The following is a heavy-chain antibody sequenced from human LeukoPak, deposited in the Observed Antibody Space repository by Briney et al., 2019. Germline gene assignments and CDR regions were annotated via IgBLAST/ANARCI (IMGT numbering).Heavy chain of an antibody. J-gene: IGHJ4*02. V-gene: IGHV3-11*04. D-gene: IGHD4-11*01. CDR1: GFTFSDYY. Sequence: GGSLRLSCAASGFTFSDYYMSWILQAPGKGLEWLSYISSDGTTIQYADSVKGRFTISRDNAKNSLYLQMNSLRGEDTAMYYCARAPSASTVITGGFDYWGQGTLVTVSS. CDR2: ISSDGTTI. CDR3: ARAPSASTVITGGFDY.